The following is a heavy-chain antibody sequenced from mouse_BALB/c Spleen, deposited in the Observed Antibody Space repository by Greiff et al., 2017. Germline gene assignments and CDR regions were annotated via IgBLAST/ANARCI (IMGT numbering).Heavy chain of an antibody. CDR2: IDPANGNT. V-gene: IGHV14-3*02. D-gene: IGHD2-13*01. Sequence: EVKLQESGAELVKPGASVKLSCTASGFNINDTYMHWVKQRPEQGLEWIGRIDPANGNTKYDPKFQGMATITADTSSNTAYLKLSSLTTEDTAVYYCASGDYGYLEDWGEGTTVTVSS. CDR1: GFNINDTY. CDR3: ASGDYGYLED. J-gene: IGHJ1*01.